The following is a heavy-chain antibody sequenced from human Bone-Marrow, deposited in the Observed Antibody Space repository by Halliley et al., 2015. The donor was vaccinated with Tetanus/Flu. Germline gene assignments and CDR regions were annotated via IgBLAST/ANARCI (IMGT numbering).Heavy chain of an antibody. D-gene: IGHD5-12*01. CDR3: ARGYSHGYSNRWDL. CDR2: ISSNGENT. Sequence: YVSAISSNGENTYYADSVKGRFTISRDKSKNTMYLQISSLRADDTAVYYCARGYSHGYSNRWDLWGQGSLVTVSS. J-gene: IGHJ5*02. V-gene: IGHV3-64D*06.